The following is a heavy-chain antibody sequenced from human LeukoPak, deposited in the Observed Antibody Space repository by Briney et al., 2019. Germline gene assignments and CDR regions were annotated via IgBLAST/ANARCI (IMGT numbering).Heavy chain of an antibody. V-gene: IGHV1-2*02. CDR3: ARLAWGGGSGDNWFDP. Sequence: RASVKVSCKASGYTFTGYYMHWVRQAPGQGLEWMGWINPNSGGTNYAQKFQGRVTMTRDTSKNQFSLKLSSVTAADTAVYYCARLAWGGGSGDNWFDPWGQGTLVTVSS. CDR2: INPNSGGT. D-gene: IGHD3-10*01. J-gene: IGHJ5*02. CDR1: GYTFTGYY.